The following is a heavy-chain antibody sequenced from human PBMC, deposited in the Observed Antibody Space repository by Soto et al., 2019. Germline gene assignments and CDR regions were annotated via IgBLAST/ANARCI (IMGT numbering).Heavy chain of an antibody. D-gene: IGHD4-17*01. CDR2: IYYSGST. CDR3: ARNYGYAFDI. Sequence: SETLSHTCTVSGGSISTSSYYWSWIRQPPGKGLEWIGYIYYSGSTNYNPSLKSRVTISVDTSKNQFSLKLSSVTAADTAVYYCARNYGYAFDIWGQGTMVTVSS. CDR1: GGSISTSSYY. V-gene: IGHV4-61*05. J-gene: IGHJ3*02.